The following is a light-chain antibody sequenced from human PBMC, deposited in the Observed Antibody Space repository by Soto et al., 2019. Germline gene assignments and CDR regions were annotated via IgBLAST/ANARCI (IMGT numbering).Light chain of an antibody. CDR3: QTWVRCIVV. CDR2: LNSDGSH. CDR1: SGHSSYA. Sequence: QLVLTQSPSASASLGASVNLTCTLTSGHSSYAIAWHQQQPEKGPRFLMRLNSDGSHSKGDGIPDRFSGSSSGAERYLTISSLQSEDEADYYCQTWVRCIVVFGGGTKLTVL. V-gene: IGLV4-69*02. J-gene: IGLJ2*01.